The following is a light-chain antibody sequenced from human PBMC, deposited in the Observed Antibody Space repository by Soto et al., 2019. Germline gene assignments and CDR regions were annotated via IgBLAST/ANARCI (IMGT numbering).Light chain of an antibody. CDR3: QQYNSFSRT. CDR2: DAS. V-gene: IGKV1-5*01. J-gene: IGKJ1*01. CDR1: QSLNSW. Sequence: DIQMTQSPSTLSASVGDRVTITCRASQSLNSWLAWYQQKPGKAPKLLIYDASSLEGGVPSRFSGTGSGTEFTLTISSLQPDDFATYYCQQYNSFSRTFGQGTKVDIK.